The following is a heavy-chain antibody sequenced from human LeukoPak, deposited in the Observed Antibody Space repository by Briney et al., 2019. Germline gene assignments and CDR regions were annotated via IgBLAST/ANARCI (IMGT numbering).Heavy chain of an antibody. CDR1: DGSITNYD. V-gene: IGHV4-4*07. CDR3: AREGGDPPWLDP. CDR2: INWSGIT. D-gene: IGHD6-25*01. J-gene: IGHJ5*02. Sequence: SETLSLTCTVSDGSITNYDWTWIRQSAGKGLEWIGHINWSGITNSNPSLKSRVTMSVNTPKNQFSLNLTSLTAADTAVYFCAREGGDPPWLDPWGPGKLVTVSS.